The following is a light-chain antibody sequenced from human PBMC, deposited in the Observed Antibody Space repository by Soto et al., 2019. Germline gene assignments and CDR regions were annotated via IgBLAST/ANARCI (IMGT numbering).Light chain of an antibody. J-gene: IGKJ5*01. CDR3: QQHGTSPIT. CDR2: SAH. CDR1: QSVSTLY. V-gene: IGKV3-20*01. Sequence: VLTQSPGTQSLSPGERANLSCRASQSVSTLYMTWYQQKPGQAPRLLIYSAHTRAAGIPDRFSGTGSGTDFTLTISRLEPEDFAVYYCQQHGTSPITFGQGTRLEIK.